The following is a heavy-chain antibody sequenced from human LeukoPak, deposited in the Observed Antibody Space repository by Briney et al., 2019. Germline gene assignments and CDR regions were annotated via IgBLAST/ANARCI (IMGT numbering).Heavy chain of an antibody. CDR3: ARDNGVPAALSS. CDR2: IYGSGST. CDR1: GDSISSDNYY. D-gene: IGHD2-2*01. J-gene: IGHJ4*02. V-gene: IGHV4-61*02. Sequence: SETLSLTCTVSGDSISSDNYYWSWIRQPAGKGLEWIGRIYGSGSTTYNPSLKNRVTISVDTSKNQFSLRLTSVTAADTAVYYCARDNGVPAALSSWGQGTLVTVSS.